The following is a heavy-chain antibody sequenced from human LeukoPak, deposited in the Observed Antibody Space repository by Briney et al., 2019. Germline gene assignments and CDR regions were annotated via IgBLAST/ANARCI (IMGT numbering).Heavy chain of an antibody. CDR3: ARTLTIFGVVIPFDY. V-gene: IGHV3-7*01. CDR1: GGSFSGYY. CDR2: IKQDGSEK. Sequence: ETLSPTCAVYGGSFSGYYWSWIRQPPGKGLEWVANIKQDGSEKYYVDSVKGRFTISRDNAKNSLYLQMNSLRAEDTAVYYCARTLTIFGVVIPFDYWGQGTLVTVSS. D-gene: IGHD3-3*01. J-gene: IGHJ4*02.